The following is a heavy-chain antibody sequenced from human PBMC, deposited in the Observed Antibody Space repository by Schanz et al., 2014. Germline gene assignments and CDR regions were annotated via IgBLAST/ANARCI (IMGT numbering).Heavy chain of an antibody. CDR2: IWYDGSGK. CDR3: AKDPSHGDYDYYFDY. CDR1: GFTFSSYG. D-gene: IGHD3-22*01. V-gene: IGHV3-33*06. J-gene: IGHJ4*02. Sequence: QVQLVESGGGVVQFGRSLRLSCVASGFTFSSYGMHWVRQAPGKGLEWVAVIWYDGSGKYYADSVKGRFTISRDSPKNTLYLQMNSLRAEDTAVYYCAKDPSHGDYDYYFDYWGQGTLVTVSS.